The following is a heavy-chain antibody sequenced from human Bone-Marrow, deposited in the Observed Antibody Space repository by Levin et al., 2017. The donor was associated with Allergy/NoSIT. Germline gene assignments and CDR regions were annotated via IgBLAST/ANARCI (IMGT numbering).Heavy chain of an antibody. CDR1: GGSISNTYYY. D-gene: IGHD3-10*01. CDR3: VRSDQHGSGPYTAFDAFDV. CDR2: IYYSGST. V-gene: IGHV4-31*03. J-gene: IGHJ3*01. Sequence: PSETLSLTCTVSGGSISNTYYYWSWVRQQPGKGREWIGYIYYSGSTDYNPSLRSRVSISVDTSKNQFSLNLSSVTAAATAVYYCVRSDQHGSGPYTAFDAFDVWGQGTMVTVSS.